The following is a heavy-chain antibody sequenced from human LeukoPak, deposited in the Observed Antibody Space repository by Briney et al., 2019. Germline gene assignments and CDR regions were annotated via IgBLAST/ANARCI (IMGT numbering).Heavy chain of an antibody. CDR2: INWNGGST. CDR1: GFTLDDYG. D-gene: IGHD4-23*01. J-gene: IGHJ5*02. CDR3: ARGRTTVVTPGWFDP. Sequence: GGSLRLSCAASGFTLDDYGMSWVRQAPGKGLEWVSGINWNGGSTGYADSVKGRFTISRDNAKNSLSLQMNSLSAEDTALYYCARGRTTVVTPGWFDPWGQGTLVTVPS. V-gene: IGHV3-20*04.